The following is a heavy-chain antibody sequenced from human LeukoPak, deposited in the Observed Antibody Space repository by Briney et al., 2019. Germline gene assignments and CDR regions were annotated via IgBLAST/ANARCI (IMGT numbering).Heavy chain of an antibody. CDR2: ISYDGSNK. V-gene: IGHV3-30*19. D-gene: IGHD3-22*01. CDR3: ASVPTGDYYDSSGYYYSHYFDY. J-gene: IGHJ4*02. CDR1: GFTFSSYG. Sequence: GGSLRLSCAASGFTFSSYGMHWVRQAPGKGLEWVAVISYDGSNKYYADSVKGRFTISRDNSKNTLYLQMNGLRAEDTAVYYCASVPTGDYYDSSGYYYSHYFDYWGQGTLVTVSS.